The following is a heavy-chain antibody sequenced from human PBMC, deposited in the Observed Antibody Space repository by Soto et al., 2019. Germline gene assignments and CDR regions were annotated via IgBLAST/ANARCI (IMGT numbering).Heavy chain of an antibody. V-gene: IGHV3-23*01. Sequence: PGGSLRLSCAASGFTFSSYAMSWVRQAPGKGLEWVSAISGSGGSTYYADSVKGRFTISRDNSKNTLYLQMNSLRAEDTAVYYCAKDTNPPYYYDSSGSGFDYWGQGTLVTVSS. J-gene: IGHJ4*02. D-gene: IGHD3-22*01. CDR2: ISGSGGST. CDR1: GFTFSSYA. CDR3: AKDTNPPYYYDSSGSGFDY.